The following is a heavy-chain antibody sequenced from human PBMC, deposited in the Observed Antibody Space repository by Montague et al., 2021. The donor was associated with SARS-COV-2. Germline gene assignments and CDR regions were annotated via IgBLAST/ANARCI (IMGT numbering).Heavy chain of an antibody. Sequence: SETLSLTCTVSGDSISSGYFYWGWIRQPPGKGLEWVGTIHYSGITYYNPSPKSRVTISVDTSRNQFSLKLSSVTAADTAIYHCARHLATSGPAAVSDYWGQGTLVTVSS. CDR2: IHYSGIT. CDR1: GDSISSGYFY. CDR3: ARHLATSGPAAVSDY. D-gene: IGHD2-2*01. V-gene: IGHV4-39*01. J-gene: IGHJ4*02.